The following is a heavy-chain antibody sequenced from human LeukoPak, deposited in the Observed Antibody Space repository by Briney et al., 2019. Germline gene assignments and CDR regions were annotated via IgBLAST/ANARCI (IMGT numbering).Heavy chain of an antibody. CDR1: GFTFSDYY. Sequence: GGSLRLSCAASGFTFSDYYVGWIRQAPGKGLEWVSYISSSGRTIYYADSVKGRFTISRDNAKNSLYLQMNSLRAEDTAVYYCARDYDNSGFDYWGQGTLVTVSS. CDR3: ARDYDNSGFDY. J-gene: IGHJ4*02. V-gene: IGHV3-11*04. D-gene: IGHD3-22*01. CDR2: ISSSGRTI.